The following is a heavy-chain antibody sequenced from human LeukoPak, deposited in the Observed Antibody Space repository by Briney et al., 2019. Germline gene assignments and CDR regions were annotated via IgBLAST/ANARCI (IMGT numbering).Heavy chain of an antibody. CDR2: ISYDGTNK. CDR1: GFTFSSYA. CDR3: ARAMVRGVIPY. V-gene: IGHV3-30*04. D-gene: IGHD3-10*01. J-gene: IGHJ4*02. Sequence: GSLRLSCAASGFTFSSYAMHWVRQAPGKGLEWVALISYDGTNKYYADSVKGRFTISRDNSRNIMNLQTDSLRPEDTALYYCARAMVRGVIPYWGQGTLVTVSS.